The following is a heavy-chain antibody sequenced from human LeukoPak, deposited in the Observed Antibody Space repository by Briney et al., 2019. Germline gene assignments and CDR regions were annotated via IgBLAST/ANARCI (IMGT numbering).Heavy chain of an antibody. V-gene: IGHV1-46*01. D-gene: IGHD1-26*01. J-gene: IGHJ4*02. Sequence: GSVKVSCKASGYTFTTYYMHWVRQAPGQGLEWMGIINPSGGSTGYAQKFQGRVTMTRDTSTNTVYMQLSSLRSEETAVYYCARDREWELEYYFDSWGQGTLVTVSS. CDR3: ARDREWELEYYFDS. CDR1: GYTFTTYY. CDR2: INPSGGST.